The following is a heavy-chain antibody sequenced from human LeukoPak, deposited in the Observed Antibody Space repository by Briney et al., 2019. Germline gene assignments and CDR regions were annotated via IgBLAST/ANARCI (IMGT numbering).Heavy chain of an antibody. CDR2: IYYSGST. CDR1: GGSVSSGGYY. J-gene: IGHJ4*02. CDR3: ARETARSSSSGVDY. V-gene: IGHV4-31*03. Sequence: SETLSLTCTVSGGSVSSGGYYWSWICQHPGKGLEWIGYIYYSGSTYYNPSLKSRVTISVDTSKNQFSLKLSSVTAADTAVYYCARETARSSSSGVDYWGQGTLVTVSS. D-gene: IGHD6-6*01.